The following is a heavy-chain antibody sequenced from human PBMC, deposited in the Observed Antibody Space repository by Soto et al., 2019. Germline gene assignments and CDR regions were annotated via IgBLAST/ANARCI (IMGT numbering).Heavy chain of an antibody. CDR2: INHSGST. CDR3: ARVPQRVGRVEHYYYYMDV. J-gene: IGHJ6*03. V-gene: IGHV4-34*01. CDR1: GGSFSGYY. D-gene: IGHD6-25*01. Sequence: SSETLSLTCAVYGGSFSGYYWSWIRQPPGKGLEWIGEINHSGSTNYNPSLKSRVTISVDTSKNQFSLKLSSVTAADTAVYYCARVPQRVGRVEHYYYYMDVWGKGTKVTVSS.